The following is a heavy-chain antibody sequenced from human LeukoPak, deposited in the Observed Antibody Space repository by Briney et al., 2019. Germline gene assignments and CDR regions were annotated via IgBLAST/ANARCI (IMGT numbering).Heavy chain of an antibody. D-gene: IGHD1-1*01. CDR2: IYHSGST. J-gene: IGHJ4*02. CDR3: ARGTTRNFDY. CDR1: GYSVSSGYY. Sequence: KPSETLSLTCAVSGYSVSSGYYWGWIRQPPGKGLEWIGSIYHSGSTYYNPSLKSRVTISVDTSKNQFSLKLSSVTAADTAVYYCARGTTRNFDYWGQGTLVTVSS. V-gene: IGHV4-38-2*01.